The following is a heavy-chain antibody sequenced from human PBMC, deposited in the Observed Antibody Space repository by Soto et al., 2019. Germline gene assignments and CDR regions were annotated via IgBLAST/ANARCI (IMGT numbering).Heavy chain of an antibody. D-gene: IGHD3-10*01. J-gene: IGHJ6*02. V-gene: IGHV1-69*06. CDR1: GGTFSIYA. Sequence: SVKVSXKASGGTFSIYAIGCVLQSPXQWLEWMGGIIPIFGTANYAQKFQGRVTITADKSTSTAYMELSSLRSEDTAVYYCARGIGTMVRVYYYAMDVWGQGPTVTVSS. CDR2: IIPIFGTA. CDR3: ARGIGTMVRVYYYAMDV.